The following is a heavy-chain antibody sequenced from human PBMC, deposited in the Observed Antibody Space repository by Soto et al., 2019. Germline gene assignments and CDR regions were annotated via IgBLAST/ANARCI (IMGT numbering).Heavy chain of an antibody. CDR1: GGTFSSYA. CDR3: ARVLLWFGELLTHYYYYGMDV. Sequence: SVKVSCKASGGTFSSYAISWVRQAPGQGLEWMGGIIPIFGTANYAQKFQGRVTITADESTSTAYMELSSLRSEDTAVYYCARVLLWFGELLTHYYYYGMDVWGQGTTVTVSS. D-gene: IGHD3-10*01. CDR2: IIPIFGTA. V-gene: IGHV1-69*13. J-gene: IGHJ6*02.